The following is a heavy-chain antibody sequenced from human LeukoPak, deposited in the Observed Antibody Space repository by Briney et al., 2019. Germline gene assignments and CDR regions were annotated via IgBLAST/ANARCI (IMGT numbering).Heavy chain of an antibody. V-gene: IGHV3-74*01. CDR3: ARGSAETKSAFDL. CDR1: GFTFSTYW. Sequence: GGSLRLSCAASGFTFSTYWMHWVRQVSGKGLVWVSRINIDGSGTIYADSVKGRFTISRDNAKNTLYLQMNTLRGGDTAVYYCARGSAETKSAFDLWGQGTMVAVSS. D-gene: IGHD4-11*01. CDR2: INIDGSGT. J-gene: IGHJ3*01.